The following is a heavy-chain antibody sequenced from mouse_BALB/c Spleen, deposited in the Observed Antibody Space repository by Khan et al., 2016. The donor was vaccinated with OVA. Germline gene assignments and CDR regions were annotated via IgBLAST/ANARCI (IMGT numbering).Heavy chain of an antibody. CDR2: ISSGGHYT. V-gene: IGHV5-6*01. CDR3: ARTSTTAKGDYYAMDY. Sequence: EVELVESGGDLVKPGGSLKLSCAASGFTFSSYGMSWVRQTPDKRLEWVATISSGGHYTYFPDSVRGRFTISRDNAKNTLYQQMSRLKAEDTAMYYCARTSTTAKGDYYAMDYWGQGTSVTVSS. CDR1: GFTFSSYG. J-gene: IGHJ4*01. D-gene: IGHD1-2*01.